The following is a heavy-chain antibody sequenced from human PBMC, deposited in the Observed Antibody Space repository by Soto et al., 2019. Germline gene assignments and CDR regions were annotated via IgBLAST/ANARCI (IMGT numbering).Heavy chain of an antibody. CDR2: TKRDASET. D-gene: IGHD4-17*01. CDR3: ARPPVKGIHV. CDR1: GFTFSNYG. J-gene: IGHJ6*02. V-gene: IGHV3-7*01. Sequence: GGSLRLSCAASGFTFSNYGMHWVRQAPGKGLEWVANTKRDASETYYADSVKGRFTISRDNAKNSLYLQVNSLRVEDTAVYYCARPPVKGIHVWGQGTTVTVSS.